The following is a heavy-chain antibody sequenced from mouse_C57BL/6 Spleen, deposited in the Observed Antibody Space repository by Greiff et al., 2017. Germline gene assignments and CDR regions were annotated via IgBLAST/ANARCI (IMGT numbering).Heavy chain of an antibody. Sequence: DVQLVESGGDLVKPGGSLKLSCAASGFTFRSYGMSWVRQTPDKRLEWVATISSGGSYTYYPDSVKGRFTISRDNAKNPLYLQMSSLKSEDTAMYYCARNGYYGNYEYYFDYWGQGTTLTVSS. CDR3: ARNGYYGNYEYYFDY. D-gene: IGHD2-1*01. CDR1: GFTFRSYG. V-gene: IGHV5-6*01. J-gene: IGHJ2*01. CDR2: ISSGGSYT.